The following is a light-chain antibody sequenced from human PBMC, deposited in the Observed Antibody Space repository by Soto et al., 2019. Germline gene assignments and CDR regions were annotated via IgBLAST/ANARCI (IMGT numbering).Light chain of an antibody. CDR2: GAS. V-gene: IGKV3-15*01. CDR1: QSVSSS. J-gene: IGKJ1*01. CDR3: QHYNNWWT. Sequence: EIVMTQSPATLSVSPGERATLSCRASQSVSSSLAWYQQIPGQAPRLLIYGASTRATGIPARFSGSGSGTEFTFTICLLQSEDFAVYFCQHYNNWWTFGHGTKVEVK.